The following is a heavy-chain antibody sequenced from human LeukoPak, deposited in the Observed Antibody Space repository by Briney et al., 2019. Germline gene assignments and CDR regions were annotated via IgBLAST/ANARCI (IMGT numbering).Heavy chain of an antibody. CDR3: ARTTAIRAFDI. J-gene: IGHJ3*02. D-gene: IGHD2-21*02. Sequence: GESLKISCKGPGYSSTSYWIGWVRQMPEKGLEWMGIIYPGDSDTRYSPSFQGQVTISADKSISTAYLQWSSLKASDTAMYYCARTTAIRAFDIWGQGTMVTVSS. V-gene: IGHV5-51*01. CDR1: GYSSTSYW. CDR2: IYPGDSDT.